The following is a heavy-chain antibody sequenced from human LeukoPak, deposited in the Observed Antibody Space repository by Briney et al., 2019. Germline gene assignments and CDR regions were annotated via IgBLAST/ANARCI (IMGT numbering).Heavy chain of an antibody. V-gene: IGHV1-8*01. CDR1: GYTFTSYD. CDR2: MNPNSGNT. J-gene: IGHJ6*02. Sequence: ASVKVSCKASGYTFTSYDINWVRQATRQGLEWMGWMNPNSGNTGYAQKFQGRVTMTRNTSISTAYMELSSLRSEDTAVYYCARAYDSSGYLYYYYGMDVWGQGTTVTVSS. D-gene: IGHD3-22*01. CDR3: ARAYDSSGYLYYYYGMDV.